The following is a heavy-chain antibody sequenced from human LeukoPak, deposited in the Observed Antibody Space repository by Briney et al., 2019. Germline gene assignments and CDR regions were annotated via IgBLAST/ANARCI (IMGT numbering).Heavy chain of an antibody. J-gene: IGHJ4*02. CDR1: GFTFDDYA. CDR3: ASQYCSSTSCYSHYFDY. CDR2: ISWNSGSI. D-gene: IGHD2-2*01. Sequence: PGGSLRLSCAASGFTFDDYAMHWVRQAPGKGLEWVSGISWNSGSIGYADSVKGRFTISRDNAKNSLYLQMNSLRAEDTALYYCASQYCSSTSCYSHYFDYWGQGTLVTVSS. V-gene: IGHV3-9*01.